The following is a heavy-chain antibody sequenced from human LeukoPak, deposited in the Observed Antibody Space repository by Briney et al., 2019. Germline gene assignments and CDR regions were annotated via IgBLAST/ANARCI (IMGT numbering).Heavy chain of an antibody. CDR3: TREPYSSGWYRDAFDI. J-gene: IGHJ3*02. CDR1: GFTFGDYA. CDR2: IRSKAYGGTT. Sequence: GGSLRLSCTASGFTFGDYAMSWFRQAPGKGLEWVGFIRSKAYGGTTEYAASVKGRFTISKDDSKSIAYLQMNSLKTEDTAVYYCTREPYSSGWYRDAFDIWGQGTMVTVSS. V-gene: IGHV3-49*03. D-gene: IGHD6-19*01.